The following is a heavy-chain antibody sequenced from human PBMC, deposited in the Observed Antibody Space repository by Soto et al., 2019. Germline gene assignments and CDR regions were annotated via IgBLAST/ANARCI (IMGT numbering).Heavy chain of an antibody. CDR1: GGSISSGGYY. D-gene: IGHD4-17*01. J-gene: IGHJ2*01. Sequence: QVQLQESGPGLVKPSQTLSLTCTVSGGSISSGGYYWSWIRQHPGKGLEGIGYIYYSGSTYYNPSLNSRVTISVDTSKNQFSLKLSSVTAADTAVYYCARIHDYGDYLGWYFDLWGRGTLGTVSS. CDR2: IYYSGST. V-gene: IGHV4-31*03. CDR3: ARIHDYGDYLGWYFDL.